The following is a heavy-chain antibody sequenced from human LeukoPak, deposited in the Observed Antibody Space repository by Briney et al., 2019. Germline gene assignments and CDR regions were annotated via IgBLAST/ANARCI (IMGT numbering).Heavy chain of an antibody. J-gene: IGHJ4*02. CDR2: ISGSGDSR. V-gene: IGHV3-23*01. CDR1: GFIFRSNW. D-gene: IGHD3-3*01. Sequence: GGSLRLSCAASGFIFRSNWMHWVRQAPGKGLEWVSVISGSGDSRDYADSVKGRFTISRDNSKNTLYLQMNSLRAEDTAVYYCARKGGTRFDFWRGYGYWGQGTLVTVSS. CDR3: ARKGGTRFDFWRGYGY.